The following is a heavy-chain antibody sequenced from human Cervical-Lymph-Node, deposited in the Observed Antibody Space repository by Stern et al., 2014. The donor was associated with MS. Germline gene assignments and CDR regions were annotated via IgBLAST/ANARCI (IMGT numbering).Heavy chain of an antibody. CDR2: INLTGGST. Sequence: VQPEESGAAAKKPGASVKGSRKAPGYTFTTYSRHLARQAPGQGLSWPGIINLTGGSTSYAQKFQGRVTMTRDTSTSTVYMELSSLRSEDTAVYYCARIRYCTGGTCSLYGMDVWGQGTTVTVSS. D-gene: IGHD2-15*01. CDR3: ARIRYCTGGTCSLYGMDV. V-gene: IGHV1-46*01. J-gene: IGHJ6*02. CDR1: GYTFTTYS.